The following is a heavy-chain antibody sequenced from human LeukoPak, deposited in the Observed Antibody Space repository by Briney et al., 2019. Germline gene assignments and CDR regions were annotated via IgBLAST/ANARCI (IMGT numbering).Heavy chain of an antibody. D-gene: IGHD3-22*01. CDR1: GGSFSDYY. CDR3: ARVSDRSSYFYDFDY. V-gene: IGHV4-34*01. J-gene: IGHJ4*02. CDR2: MSPSGSS. Sequence: SETLSLTCAVYGGSFSDYYWTWIRQTPGKGLEWIGEMSPSGSSNYNPSLKSRVTISVDTSKNQFSLKLSSVTAADTAVYYCARVSDRSSYFYDFDYWGQGTLVTVSS.